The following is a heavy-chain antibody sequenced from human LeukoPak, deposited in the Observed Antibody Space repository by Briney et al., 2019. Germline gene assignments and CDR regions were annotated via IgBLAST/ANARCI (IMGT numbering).Heavy chain of an antibody. J-gene: IGHJ4*02. Sequence: GESLRLSCAASGLTFSSQAMSWVRQAPGKGLEWVSGISAGGGTTDHADSVKGRFTISRDNSKNTLNLQMNSLRAEDTAVYYCAKRGEYRAFDYWGQGTLVTVSS. D-gene: IGHD5-18*01. CDR1: GLTFSSQA. V-gene: IGHV3-23*01. CDR3: AKRGEYRAFDY. CDR2: ISAGGGTT.